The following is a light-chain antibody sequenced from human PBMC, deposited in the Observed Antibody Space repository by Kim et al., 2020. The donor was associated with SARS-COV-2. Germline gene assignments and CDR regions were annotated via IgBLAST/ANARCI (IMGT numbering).Light chain of an antibody. CDR1: GSDVGGYNY. V-gene: IGLV2-11*01. CDR3: CSYAGSYTYV. J-gene: IGLJ1*01. CDR2: DVS. Sequence: GQSDTISCTGTGSDVGGYNYVSWYQQHPGKAPKLMIYDVSKRPSGVPDRFSGSKSGNTASLTISGLQAEDEADYYCCSYAGSYTYVFGTGTKVTVL.